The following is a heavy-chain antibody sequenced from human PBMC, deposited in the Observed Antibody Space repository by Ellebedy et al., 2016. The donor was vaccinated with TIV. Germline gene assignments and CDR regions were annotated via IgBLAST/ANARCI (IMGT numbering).Heavy chain of an antibody. CDR2: GYHSGST. CDR3: ARDGTVLVPAADMDV. V-gene: IGHV4-38-2*02. D-gene: IGHD2-2*01. Sequence: GSLRLSCTVPGYFISDGYYWGWIRQPPGKGLEWIGSGYHSGSTFYNPSLKSRVSISVDTTKNQFSLRLASVTDADTAVYYCARDGTVLVPAADMDVWGKGTTVTVSS. J-gene: IGHJ6*03. CDR1: GYFISDGYY.